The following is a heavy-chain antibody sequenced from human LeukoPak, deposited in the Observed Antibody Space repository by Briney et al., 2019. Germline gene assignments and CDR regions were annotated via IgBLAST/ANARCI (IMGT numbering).Heavy chain of an antibody. CDR3: ARDAQAGTTSMGFDY. V-gene: IGHV3-48*03. CDR1: RFPFSRSE. CDR2: IDGGGSAI. D-gene: IGHD1-1*01. Sequence: PGGSLRLSCAASRFPFSRSEMKWVRQAPGKGLEWVAYIDGGGSAIYYADSVKGRFTISRDNAKNSLYLQMNSLRAEDTAVYYCARDAQAGTTSMGFDYWGQGTLVTVSS. J-gene: IGHJ4*02.